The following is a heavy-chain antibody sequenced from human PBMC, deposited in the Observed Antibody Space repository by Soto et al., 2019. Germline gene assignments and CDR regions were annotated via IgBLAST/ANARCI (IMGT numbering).Heavy chain of an antibody. CDR3: AREFWSGYYSDY. D-gene: IGHD3-3*01. CDR2: ISSSSTI. J-gene: IGHJ4*02. CDR1: GFTFSTYS. V-gene: IGHV3-48*01. Sequence: PGGSLRLSCAASGFTFSTYSMNWVRQAPGKGLEWVSSISSSSTIYYADSVKGRFTISRDNSKNTLYLQMNSLRAEDTAVYYCAREFWSGYYSDYWGQGTLVTVSS.